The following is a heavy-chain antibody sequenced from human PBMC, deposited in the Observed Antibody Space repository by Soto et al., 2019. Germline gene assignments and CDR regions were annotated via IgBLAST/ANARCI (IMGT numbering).Heavy chain of an antibody. CDR3: ARDPGGAAADDCFDP. D-gene: IGHD6-13*01. Sequence: GGSLRLSCAASGFTFSSYAMHWVRQAPGKGLEWVAVISYDGSNKYYADSVKGRFTISRDNSKNTLYLQMNSLRAEDTAVYYCARDPGGAAADDCFDPWGQGTLVTVSS. CDR1: GFTFSSYA. J-gene: IGHJ5*02. V-gene: IGHV3-30-3*01. CDR2: ISYDGSNK.